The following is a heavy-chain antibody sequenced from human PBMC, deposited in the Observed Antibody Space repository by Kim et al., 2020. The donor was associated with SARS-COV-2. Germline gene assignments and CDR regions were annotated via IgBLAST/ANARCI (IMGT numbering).Heavy chain of an antibody. D-gene: IGHD6-19*01. J-gene: IGHJ6*02. CDR1: GFTFSSYG. V-gene: IGHV3-33*01. Sequence: GGSLRLSCAASGFTFSSYGMHWVRQAPGKGLEWVAVIWYDGSDKYYADSVKGRFTISRDNSKKTLYVQMNSLRAEDTAVYYCARQVAGQSYYVMDVWGQGTTVTVSS. CDR2: IWYDGSDK. CDR3: ARQVAGQSYYVMDV.